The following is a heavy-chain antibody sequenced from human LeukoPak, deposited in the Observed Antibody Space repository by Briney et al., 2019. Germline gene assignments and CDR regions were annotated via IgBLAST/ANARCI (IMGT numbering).Heavy chain of an antibody. CDR3: ARDGTAPGLYFDL. V-gene: IGHV3-23*01. CDR1: GFTFTNSA. J-gene: IGHJ4*01. Sequence: PGGSLRLSCAASGFTFTNSAMNWVRQSPGKGLEWVSGVSASGMSTYYADSVKGRFTIFRDNSKNTVYLQMNSLRAEDTAVYYCARDGTAPGLYFDLWGQGTLVTVSS. D-gene: IGHD1/OR15-1a*01. CDR2: VSASGMST.